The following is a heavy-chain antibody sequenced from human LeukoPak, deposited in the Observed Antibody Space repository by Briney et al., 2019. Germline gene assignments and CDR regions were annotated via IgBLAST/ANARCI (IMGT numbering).Heavy chain of an antibody. CDR1: GGSISSSSYY. CDR2: IYYSGST. Sequence: SETLSLACTVSGGSISSSSYYWGWIRQPPGKGLEWIGSIYYSGSTYYNPPLKSRVTISVDTSKNQSSLKLSSVTAADTAVYYCARKAKGTWNSRYFFDYWGQGTLVTVSS. CDR3: ARKAKGTWNSRYFFDY. V-gene: IGHV4-39*01. D-gene: IGHD1-1*01. J-gene: IGHJ4*02.